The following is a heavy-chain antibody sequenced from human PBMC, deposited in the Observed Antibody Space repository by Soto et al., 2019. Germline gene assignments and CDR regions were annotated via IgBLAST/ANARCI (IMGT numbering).Heavy chain of an antibody. CDR3: ARGYGDYALGYYFDY. CDR2: IIPIFGTA. V-gene: IGHV1-69*13. CDR1: GGTFSSYA. D-gene: IGHD4-17*01. Sequence: GASVKVSCKASGGTFSSYAISWVRQAPGQGLEWMGGIIPIFGTANYAQKFQGRVTITADESTSTAYMELSSLRSEDTAVYYCARGYGDYALGYYFDYWGQGTLVTVSS. J-gene: IGHJ4*02.